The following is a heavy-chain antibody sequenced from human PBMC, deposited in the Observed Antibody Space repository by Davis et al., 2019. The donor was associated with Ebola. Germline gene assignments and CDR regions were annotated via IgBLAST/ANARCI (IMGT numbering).Heavy chain of an antibody. CDR2: INAGNGNT. Sequence: AASVKVSCKASGYTFTSYAMHWVRQAPGQRLEWMGWINAGNGNTKYSQKFQGRVTITRDTSASTAYMELSSLRSEDTAVYYCAKGQRWLLQITGCYFDYWGQGTLVTVSS. V-gene: IGHV1-3*01. D-gene: IGHD5-24*01. CDR1: GYTFTSYA. CDR3: AKGQRWLLQITGCYFDY. J-gene: IGHJ4*02.